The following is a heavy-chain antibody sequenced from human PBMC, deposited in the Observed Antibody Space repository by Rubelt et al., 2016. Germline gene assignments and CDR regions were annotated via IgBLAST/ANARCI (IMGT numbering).Heavy chain of an antibody. V-gene: IGHV4-34*01. CDR1: GGSFSGYY. CDR3: ARGRRYRMGSSGWYP. J-gene: IGHJ5*02. Sequence: QVQLQQWGAGLLKPSETLSLTCAVYGGSFSGYYWSWIRQPSGKGLEWIGEINHSGSTNYNPSLKSRVTISVDTSKNQFSRKLSSVTAADTAVYYCARGRRYRMGSSGWYPWGQGTLVTVSS. CDR2: INHSGST. D-gene: IGHD6-19*01.